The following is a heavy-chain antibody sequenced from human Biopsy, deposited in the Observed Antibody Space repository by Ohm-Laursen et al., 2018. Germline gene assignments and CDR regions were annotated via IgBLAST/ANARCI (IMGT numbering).Heavy chain of an antibody. CDR3: ARHPTGFWFDP. Sequence: TLSLTCTVSGGSISSSTTYYWAWLRQPPGKGLEWIGGIYNTETTFYNPSLKSRVTISVDTSTNQFSLKVPSVTAADTALYFCARHPTGFWFDPWGHGTLVTVSS. V-gene: IGHV4-39*01. CDR1: GGSISSSTTYY. J-gene: IGHJ5*02. CDR2: IYNTETT.